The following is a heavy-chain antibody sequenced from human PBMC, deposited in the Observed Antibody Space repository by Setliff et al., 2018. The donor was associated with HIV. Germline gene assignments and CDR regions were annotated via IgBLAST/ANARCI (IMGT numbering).Heavy chain of an antibody. CDR2: IKSKTDGGTT. D-gene: IGHD7-27*01. Sequence: PAGSLRLSCAASGFTFSNAWMSWVRRAPGKGLEWVGRIKSKTDGGTTDYAAPVKGRFTISRDDSKNTLYLQMNSLRADDTAVYYCAKTWGPKAWGQGTKVTVSS. CDR1: GFTFSNAW. J-gene: IGHJ3*01. V-gene: IGHV3-15*01. CDR3: AKTWGPKA.